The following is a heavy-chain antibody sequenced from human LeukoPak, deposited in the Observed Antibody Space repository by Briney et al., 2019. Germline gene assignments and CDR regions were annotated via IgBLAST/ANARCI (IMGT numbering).Heavy chain of an antibody. V-gene: IGHV1-69*04. D-gene: IGHD3-10*01. CDR3: ARSMVRGVNDYFDY. CDR2: IIPILGIA. CDR1: GGTFSSYA. Sequence: GASVKVSCKASGGTFSSYAISWVRQAPGQGLEWMGRIIPILGIANYAQKFQGRVTITADKSTSTAYVGLSSLRSEDTAVYYCARSMVRGVNDYFDYWGQGTLVTVSS. J-gene: IGHJ4*02.